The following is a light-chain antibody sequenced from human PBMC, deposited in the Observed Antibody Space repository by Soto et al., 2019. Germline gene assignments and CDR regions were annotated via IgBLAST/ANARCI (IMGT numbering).Light chain of an antibody. J-gene: IGKJ1*01. CDR2: AAS. V-gene: IGKV1-39*01. Sequence: DIQMTQSPSSLSASVGDRVTITCRASQGISTYLVWYQQRQGRAPKLLIYAASTLLSGVPSRFSGSGSGTDFTLTISSLQPEDFATYYCQQSYSTPWTFGQGTKVDIK. CDR1: QGISTY. CDR3: QQSYSTPWT.